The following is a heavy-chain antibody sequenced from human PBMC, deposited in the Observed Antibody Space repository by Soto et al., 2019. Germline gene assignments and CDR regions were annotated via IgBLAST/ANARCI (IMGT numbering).Heavy chain of an antibody. D-gene: IGHD1-26*01. CDR3: AREVGAPSGWLDP. V-gene: IGHV3-23*01. CDR1: GFTFTNYA. CDR2: ISASGGLK. Sequence: SVGDLRQPGGSLRLSCAASGFTFTNYAMTWVRQTPGKGLEWVSGISASGGLKYYADSVQGRFTVSRDNSKNILYLQMDNLRDEDTALYYCAREVGAPSGWLDPWGQGTQVTVSS. J-gene: IGHJ5*02.